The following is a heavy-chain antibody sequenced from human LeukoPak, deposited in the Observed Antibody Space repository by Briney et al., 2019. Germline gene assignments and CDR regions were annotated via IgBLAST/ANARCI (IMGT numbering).Heavy chain of an antibody. CDR2: INPNSGGT. J-gene: IGHJ4*02. Sequence: GASVKVSCKASGYTFTGYYMHWVRPAPGQGLEWMGWINPNSGGTNYAQKFQGRGTMTRDTSISTAYMELSRLRSDDTAVYYCARGGSLTIFGVVIIDYWGQGTLVTVSS. D-gene: IGHD3-3*01. V-gene: IGHV1-2*02. CDR1: GYTFTGYY. CDR3: ARGGSLTIFGVVIIDY.